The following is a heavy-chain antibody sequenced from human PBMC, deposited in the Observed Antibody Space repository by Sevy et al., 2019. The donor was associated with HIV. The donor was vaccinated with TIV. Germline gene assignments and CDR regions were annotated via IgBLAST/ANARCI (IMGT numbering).Heavy chain of an antibody. J-gene: IGHJ4*02. D-gene: IGHD3-3*01. V-gene: IGHV3-7*01. CDR3: ARDFTIFGVVSGIDY. CDR2: IKQDGSEK. CDR1: GFSFSWYW. Sequence: GGSLRLSCAASGFSFSWYWMSWVRQTPEKGLEWVANIKQDGSEKNYVDSVKGRFTISRDNAKNSVYLQMNSLRVEDTAIYYCARDFTIFGVVSGIDYWGQGNLVTVSS.